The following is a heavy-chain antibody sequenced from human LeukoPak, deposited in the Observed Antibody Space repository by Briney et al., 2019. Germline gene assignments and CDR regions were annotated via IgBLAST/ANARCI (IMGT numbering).Heavy chain of an antibody. CDR2: ISGSGGST. CDR3: ARVIVVVTAILSHFDY. V-gene: IGHV3-23*01. CDR1: GFTVSSNY. D-gene: IGHD2-21*02. Sequence: PGGSLRLSCAASGFTVSSNYMSWVRQAPGKGLEWVSVISGSGGSTYYADSVKGRFTISRDNSKNTLYLQMNSLRAEDTAVYYCARVIVVVTAILSHFDYWGQGTLVTVSS. J-gene: IGHJ4*02.